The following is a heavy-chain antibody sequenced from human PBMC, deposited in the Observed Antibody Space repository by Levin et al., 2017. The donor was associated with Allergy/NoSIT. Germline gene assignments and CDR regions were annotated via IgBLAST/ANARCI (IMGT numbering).Heavy chain of an antibody. J-gene: IGHJ6*02. V-gene: IGHV4-34*01. Sequence: TSSETLSLTCGVYGGSFISSYWSWIRQPPGKGLEWIGEINHSGTTKYNPSLKSRVTISVDTSENQISLSLSSVTAADTAVYYCAGAFASAGTDSVYFYYYGVDVWGQGTTVTVSS. CDR1: GGSFISSY. CDR2: INHSGTT. CDR3: AGAFASAGTDSVYFYYYGVDV. D-gene: IGHD6-13*01.